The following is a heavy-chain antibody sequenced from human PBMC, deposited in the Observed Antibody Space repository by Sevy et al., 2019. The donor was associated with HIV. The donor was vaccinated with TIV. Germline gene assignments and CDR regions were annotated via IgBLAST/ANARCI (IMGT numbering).Heavy chain of an antibody. CDR2: IIPILGTV. CDR1: GGTFSSYG. D-gene: IGHD6-19*01. V-gene: IGHV1-69*13. CDR3: ARGGGNGWCYFDY. J-gene: IGHJ4*02. Sequence: ASVKVSCKASGGTFSSYGISWVRQATGQGLEWMGGIIPILGTVNYAQKFQGRVTLTADESTKTAYMELRRLRAEDTAVYYCARGGGNGWCYFDYWGQETLVTVSS.